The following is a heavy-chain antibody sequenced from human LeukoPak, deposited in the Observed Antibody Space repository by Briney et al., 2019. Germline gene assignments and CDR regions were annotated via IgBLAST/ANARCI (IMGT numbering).Heavy chain of an antibody. D-gene: IGHD1-26*01. J-gene: IGHJ4*02. CDR1: GYTFTGYY. CDR2: INPSGDST. CDR3: ARGRFGYTGSYYVY. Sequence: ASVKVSCKASGYTFTGYYMHWVRQAPGQEPEWMGTINPSGDSTSYAQRFQGRVTLTRDTSTSTVYMELSSLGSEDTAVYYCARGRFGYTGSYYVYWGQGTLVTVSS. V-gene: IGHV1-46*01.